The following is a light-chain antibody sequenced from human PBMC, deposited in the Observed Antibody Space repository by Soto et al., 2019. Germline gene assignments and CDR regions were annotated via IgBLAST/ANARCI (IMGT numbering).Light chain of an antibody. CDR1: SSNIGSNY. J-gene: IGLJ2*01. Sequence: QSVLTQPPSASGTPGQRVTISCSGSSSNIGSNYVYWYQQLPGTAPKLLIYRNNQRPSGVPDRFSGSKSGTSASLAIRGLRSEDEADYYCAAWDDSLSGLVFGGGTKVTVL. CDR3: AAWDDSLSGLV. V-gene: IGLV1-47*01. CDR2: RNN.